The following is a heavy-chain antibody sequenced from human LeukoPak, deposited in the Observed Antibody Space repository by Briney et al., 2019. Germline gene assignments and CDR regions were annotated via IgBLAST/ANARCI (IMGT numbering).Heavy chain of an antibody. V-gene: IGHV3-30*14. CDR2: ISHDGTNE. Sequence: GGSLRLSCVASGFIFSDYAMHWVRQAPGKGLEWVAIISHDGTNEYHADSVKGRFTISRDNSKNTLYLQMNSLRAEDTTVYYCARVVGGSQDYYYYGMDVWGQGTTVTVSS. J-gene: IGHJ6*02. D-gene: IGHD1-26*01. CDR3: ARVVGGSQDYYYYGMDV. CDR1: GFIFSDYA.